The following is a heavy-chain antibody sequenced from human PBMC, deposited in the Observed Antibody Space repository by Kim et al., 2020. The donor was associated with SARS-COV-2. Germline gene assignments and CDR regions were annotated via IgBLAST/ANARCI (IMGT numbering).Heavy chain of an antibody. CDR1: GGSFSGYY. CDR3: ARGVPVWGGWYGAGDY. D-gene: IGHD6-19*01. V-gene: IGHV4-34*01. CDR2: INHSGST. J-gene: IGHJ4*02. Sequence: SETLSLTCAVYGGSFSGYYWSWIRQPPGKGLEWIGEINHSGSTNYNPSLKSRVTISVDTSKNQFSLKLSSVTAADTAVYYCARGVPVWGGWYGAGDYWGQGTLVTVSS.